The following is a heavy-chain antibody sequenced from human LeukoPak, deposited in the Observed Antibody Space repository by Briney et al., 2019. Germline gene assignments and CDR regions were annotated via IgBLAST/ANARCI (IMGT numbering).Heavy chain of an antibody. CDR1: GFIFTSFG. D-gene: IGHD3-10*01. J-gene: IGHJ5*02. Sequence: GGSLRLSCVASGFIFTSFGMNWVRQAPGKGLEWVSSITHGGQIYYADSVNGRFTISRDNTKNSVYLQMDNLRDDDTAVYFCARDDRYGSGTLGKRFDPWGQGTLVSVSS. CDR3: ARDDRYGSGTLGKRFDP. CDR2: ITHGGQI. V-gene: IGHV3-21*01.